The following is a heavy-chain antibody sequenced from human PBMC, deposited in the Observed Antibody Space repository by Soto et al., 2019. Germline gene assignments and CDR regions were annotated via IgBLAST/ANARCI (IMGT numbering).Heavy chain of an antibody. Sequence: SGPTLVNPTQTLTLTCTFSGFSLTTSGVGVGWIRQPPGKALEWLALIYWNDDKRYSPSLKSRLTITKDTSKNQVVLKMTDMDPVDTATYYCAHRLRWLANFDSGGQGTLVTVSS. CDR1: GFSLTTSGVG. D-gene: IGHD6-19*01. V-gene: IGHV2-5*01. CDR2: IYWNDDK. CDR3: AHRLRWLANFDS. J-gene: IGHJ4*02.